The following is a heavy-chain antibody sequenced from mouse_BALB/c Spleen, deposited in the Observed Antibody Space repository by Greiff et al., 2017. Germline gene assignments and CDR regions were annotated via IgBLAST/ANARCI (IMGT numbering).Heavy chain of an antibody. D-gene: IGHD1-1*01. CDR1: GYSITSDYA. CDR3: AREIYYGSEAY. CDR2: ISYSGST. Sequence: VQLKESGPGLVKPSQSLSLTCTVTGYSITSDYAWNWIRQFPGNKLEWMGYISYSGSTSYNPSLKSRISITRDTSKNQFFLQLNSVTTEDTATYYCAREIYYGSEAYWGQGTLVTVSA. J-gene: IGHJ3*01. V-gene: IGHV3-2*02.